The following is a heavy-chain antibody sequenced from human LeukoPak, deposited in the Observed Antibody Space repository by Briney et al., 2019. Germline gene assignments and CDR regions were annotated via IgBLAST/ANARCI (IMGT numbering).Heavy chain of an antibody. Sequence: ASVKVSCKASGYTFTSYGINWVRQAPGQGLEWMGWISTYNGNTNNAHKLQGRVTMTTDTSTSTAYMDLRSLRSDDTAVYYCARGSSYGFSMGYWGQGTLVTVSS. J-gene: IGHJ4*02. D-gene: IGHD5-18*01. V-gene: IGHV1-18*01. CDR2: ISTYNGNT. CDR3: ARGSSYGFSMGY. CDR1: GYTFTSYG.